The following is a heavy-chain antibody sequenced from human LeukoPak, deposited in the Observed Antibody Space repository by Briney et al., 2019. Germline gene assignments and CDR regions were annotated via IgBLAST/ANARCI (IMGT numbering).Heavy chain of an antibody. CDR2: LDWDDDK. V-gene: IGHV2-70*11. CDR3: ARIRYYYDSSGYSSTYYFDY. J-gene: IGHJ4*02. D-gene: IGHD3-22*01. CDR1: GFSLSTSGMS. Sequence: ESGPALVKPTQTLTLTCTFSGFSLSTSGMSVNWIRQPPGKALEWLARLDWDDDKYYSTSLKTRLTISKDPSKNQVVLTLTNMDPVDTATYYCARIRYYYDSSGYSSTYYFDYWGQGTLVTVSS.